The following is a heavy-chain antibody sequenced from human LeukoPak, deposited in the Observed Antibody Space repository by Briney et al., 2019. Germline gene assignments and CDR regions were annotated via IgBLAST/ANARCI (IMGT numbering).Heavy chain of an antibody. CDR3: ARTIVVVPAAIWAHYYYYMDV. D-gene: IGHD2-2*01. Sequence: SETLSLTCTVSGGSISSYYWSWIRQPPGKGLEWIGEINHSGSTNYNPSLKSRVTISVDTSRNQFSLKLSSVTAADTAVYYCARTIVVVPAAIWAHYYYYMDVWGKGTTVTVSS. V-gene: IGHV4-34*01. CDR1: GGSISSYY. J-gene: IGHJ6*03. CDR2: INHSGST.